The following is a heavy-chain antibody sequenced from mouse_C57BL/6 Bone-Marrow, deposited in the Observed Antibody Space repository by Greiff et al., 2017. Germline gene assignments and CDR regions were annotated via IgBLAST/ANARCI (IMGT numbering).Heavy chain of an antibody. J-gene: IGHJ3*01. CDR2: IYPRSGNT. V-gene: IGHV1-81*01. Sequence: QVQLQQSGAELARPGASVKLSCKASGYTFTSYGISWVKQRTGQGLEWIGEIYPRSGNTFYNEKFKGKATLTADKSSSTAYMELRSLTSEDSAVYFCARGSSGYSFAYWGQGTLVTVSA. CDR1: GYTFTSYG. D-gene: IGHD3-2*02. CDR3: ARGSSGYSFAY.